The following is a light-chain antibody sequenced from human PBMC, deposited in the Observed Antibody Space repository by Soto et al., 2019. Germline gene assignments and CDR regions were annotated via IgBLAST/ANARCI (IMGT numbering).Light chain of an antibody. CDR2: EAS. CDR1: QGITNR. Sequence: DIQMTQSPSSVSASVGDRVTITCRASQGITNRLAWYQQKPGKAPKLLIYEASSLQSGVPSRFSGSGSGTDFSLTISSLQPEDFATYYCQQSFSTPLFTFGPGTKVD. CDR3: QQSFSTPLFT. J-gene: IGKJ3*01. V-gene: IGKV1D-12*01.